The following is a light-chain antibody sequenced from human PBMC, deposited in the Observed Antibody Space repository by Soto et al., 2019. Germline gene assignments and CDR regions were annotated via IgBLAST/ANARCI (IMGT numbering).Light chain of an antibody. CDR1: SGHSSYA. CDR2: LNSDGSH. V-gene: IGLV4-69*01. Sequence: QLVLTQSPSASASLGASVNLTCTLTSGHSSYAIAWHQQRPEKGPRYLMKLNSDGSHSKGDGIPDRFSGSSSGAERYLTISSIQSEEEADYYCQTWVTGIQVFGGGTKLTVL. J-gene: IGLJ2*01. CDR3: QTWVTGIQV.